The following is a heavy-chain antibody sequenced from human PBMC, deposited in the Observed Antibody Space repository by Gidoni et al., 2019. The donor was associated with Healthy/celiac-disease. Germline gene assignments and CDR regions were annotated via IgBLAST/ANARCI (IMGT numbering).Heavy chain of an antibody. Sequence: QLQLQESGPGLVKPSETLSLTCTVSGGSISSSSYYWGWIRQPPGKGLEWIGSIYYSGSTYYNPSLKSRVTISVDTSKNQFSLKLSSVTAADTAVYYCARQDYGSYWAYYFDYWGQGTLVTVSS. D-gene: IGHD1-26*01. V-gene: IGHV4-39*01. J-gene: IGHJ4*02. CDR3: ARQDYGSYWAYYFDY. CDR1: GGSISSSSYY. CDR2: IYYSGST.